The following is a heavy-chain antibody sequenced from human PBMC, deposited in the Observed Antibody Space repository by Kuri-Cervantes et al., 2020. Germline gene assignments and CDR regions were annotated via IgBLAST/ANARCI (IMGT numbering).Heavy chain of an antibody. CDR1: GTSIRSSTYY. Sequence: SETLSLTCTVSGTSIRSSTYYWGWIRQPPGKGLEWIGEINHSGSTNYKTSLKSRVTMSIDMSKNQISLRLTSVTAADTAVYYCGSMFSGYAYVDHWGQGTPVTVSS. J-gene: IGHJ4*02. CDR3: GSMFSGYAYVDH. D-gene: IGHD5-12*01. CDR2: INHSGST. V-gene: IGHV4-39*01.